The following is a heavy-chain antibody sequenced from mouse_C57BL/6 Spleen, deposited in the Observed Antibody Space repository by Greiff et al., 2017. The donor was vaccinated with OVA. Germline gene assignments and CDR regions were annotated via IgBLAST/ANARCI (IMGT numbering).Heavy chain of an antibody. Sequence: VQGVESGPELVKPGASVKISCKASGYSFTSYYIHWVKQRPGQGLEWIGWIYPGSGNTKYNEKFKGKATLTADTSSSTAYMQLSSLTSEDSAVYYCVYYEYALDYWGQGTTLTVSS. CDR1: GYSFTSYY. CDR3: VYYEYALDY. CDR2: IYPGSGNT. D-gene: IGHD2-4*01. V-gene: IGHV1-66*01. J-gene: IGHJ2*01.